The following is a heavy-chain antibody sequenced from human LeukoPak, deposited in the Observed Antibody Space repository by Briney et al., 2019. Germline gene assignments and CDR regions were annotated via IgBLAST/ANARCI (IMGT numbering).Heavy chain of an antibody. CDR1: GGTFSSYA. Sequence: ASVKVSCKASGGTFSSYAISWVRQAPGQGLGWMGGIIPIFGTANYAQKFQGRVTITADKSTSTAYMELSSLRSEDTAVYYCASSSVRLGVFDIWGQGTMVTVSS. CDR3: ASSSVRLGVFDI. V-gene: IGHV1-69*06. CDR2: IIPIFGTA. J-gene: IGHJ3*02. D-gene: IGHD2-8*01.